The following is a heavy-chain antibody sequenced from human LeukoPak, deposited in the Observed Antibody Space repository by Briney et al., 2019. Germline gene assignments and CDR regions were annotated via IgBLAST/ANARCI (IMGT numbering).Heavy chain of an antibody. CDR1: GFTFSSYG. Sequence: PGESLRLSCAASGFTFSSYGMHWVRQAPGKGLEWVAVIWYDGSNKYYADSVKGRFTISRDNSKNTLYLQMNSLRAEDTAVYYCARDRYYYGSGSYYKPPFYYYGMDVWGQGTTVTVSS. V-gene: IGHV3-33*01. CDR2: IWYDGSNK. J-gene: IGHJ6*02. D-gene: IGHD3-10*01. CDR3: ARDRYYYGSGSYYKPPFYYYGMDV.